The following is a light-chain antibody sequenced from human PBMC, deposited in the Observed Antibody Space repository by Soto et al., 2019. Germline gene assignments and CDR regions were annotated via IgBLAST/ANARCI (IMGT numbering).Light chain of an antibody. CDR1: QHISNY. J-gene: IGKJ5*01. CDR2: AAS. Sequence: DIQMTQSPSSLSASLGDRVTITCRASQHISNYLNWYQQKPGKAPKLLIYAASSLQSGVPSRFSGSGSGTDFTLTISSLQPEDFATYYCQQSYSTPITFGQGTRLEI. V-gene: IGKV1-39*01. CDR3: QQSYSTPIT.